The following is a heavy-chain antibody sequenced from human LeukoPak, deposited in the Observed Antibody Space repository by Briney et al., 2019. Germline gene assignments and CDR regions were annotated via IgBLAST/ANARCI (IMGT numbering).Heavy chain of an antibody. J-gene: IGHJ5*02. V-gene: IGHV3-11*01. CDR2: PSGSGEII. CDR3: ARAGQNNWFDP. Sequence: GGSLRLSCAASGFTFSDYYMSWVRQAPGKGLEWVSFPSGSGEIIYYAGSVKGRFTISRDNAKNSLYLQMNSLRAEDTAVYHCARAGQNNWFDPWGQGTQVTVSS. CDR1: GFTFSDYY.